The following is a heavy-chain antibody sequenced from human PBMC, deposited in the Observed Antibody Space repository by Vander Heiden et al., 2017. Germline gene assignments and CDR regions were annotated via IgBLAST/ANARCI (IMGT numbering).Heavy chain of an antibody. CDR2: ISWNSGSI. CDR1: GFTFVDYA. V-gene: IGHV3-9*01. Sequence: EVLLVDSGGGLLQPGRCLRLSCAASGFTFVDYAMPWVRQGPGKGLEWVSGISWNSGSIGYADSVKGRFTISRDNAKNSLYLQMNSLRAEDTALYYCAKDITMIVSDYFDYWGQGTLVTVSS. J-gene: IGHJ4*02. CDR3: AKDITMIVSDYFDY. D-gene: IGHD3-22*01.